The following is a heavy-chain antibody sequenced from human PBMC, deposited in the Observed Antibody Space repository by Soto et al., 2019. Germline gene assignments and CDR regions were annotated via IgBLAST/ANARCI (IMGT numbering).Heavy chain of an antibody. CDR3: ARRYYYDNSGYYRHYFDY. D-gene: IGHD3-22*01. Sequence: SETLSLTCTVSGDSISSGDCYWSWIRQPPGKGLEWIGCIYYSGNTYYNPSLKRRFSISVDTSKNQFSLQLSSVTAADTAVYYCARRYYYDNSGYYRHYFDYWGQGTLVTVSS. V-gene: IGHV4-30-4*01. J-gene: IGHJ4*02. CDR1: GDSISSGDCY. CDR2: IYYSGNT.